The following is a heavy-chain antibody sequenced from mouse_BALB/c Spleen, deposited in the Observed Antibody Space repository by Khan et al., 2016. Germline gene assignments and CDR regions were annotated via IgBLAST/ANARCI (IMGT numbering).Heavy chain of an antibody. CDR1: GYSITSDYA. V-gene: IGHV3-2*02. D-gene: IGHD2-14*01. CDR3: ARNGNRYERTWFAY. J-gene: IGHJ3*01. CDR2: ISYSGST. Sequence: EVQLQESGPGLVKPSQSLSLTCTVTGYSITSDYAWNWIRQFPGNKLEWMGYISYSGSTSYHPSLKSLISITRDTSKNQFFLQLNSVTTENTATSYSARNGNRYERTWFAYWGQGTLVTVSA.